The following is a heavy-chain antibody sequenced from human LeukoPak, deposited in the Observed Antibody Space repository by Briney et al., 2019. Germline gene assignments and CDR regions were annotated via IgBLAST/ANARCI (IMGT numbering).Heavy chain of an antibody. Sequence: GGSLRLSCAASGFTFSSYWMSWVRHAPGEGLESVANIKQDGSEKYYADSVKGRFTTSRDNAKNSLYLQMSSLRAEDTAVYYCARIPVEPRFDYWGQGTLVTVSS. V-gene: IGHV3-7*01. D-gene: IGHD4-23*01. CDR1: GFTFSSYW. CDR3: ARIPVEPRFDY. J-gene: IGHJ4*02. CDR2: IKQDGSEK.